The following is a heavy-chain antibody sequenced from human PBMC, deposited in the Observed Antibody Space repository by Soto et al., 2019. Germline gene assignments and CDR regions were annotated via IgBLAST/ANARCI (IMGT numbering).Heavy chain of an antibody. CDR1: GFTFRSYS. D-gene: IGHD3-10*01. V-gene: IGHV3-23*01. Sequence: LRLSCAASGFTFRSYSMSWVRQAPGKGLEWVSGFRSGGDDDTTYYADSVRGRFTISRDNSKNTLFLQMNSLRAEDTAIYYCAKKVNSGSGSQFFDYWGQGTLVTVSS. J-gene: IGHJ4*02. CDR3: AKKVNSGSGSQFFDY. CDR2: FRSGGDDDTT.